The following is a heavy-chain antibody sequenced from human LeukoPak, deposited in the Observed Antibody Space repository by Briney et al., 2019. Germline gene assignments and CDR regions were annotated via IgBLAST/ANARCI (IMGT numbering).Heavy chain of an antibody. Sequence: GGSLRLSCAASGFTFSSYGMHWVRQAPGKGLEWVAVIWYDGSNKYYADSVKGRFTISRDNSKNTLYLQMNSLRAEDTAVYYCAKEAQPRRRNCGGDCWYNDYWGQGTLVTVSS. J-gene: IGHJ4*02. CDR1: GFTFSSYG. V-gene: IGHV3-33*06. CDR2: IWYDGSNK. D-gene: IGHD2-21*02. CDR3: AKEAQPRRRNCGGDCWYNDY.